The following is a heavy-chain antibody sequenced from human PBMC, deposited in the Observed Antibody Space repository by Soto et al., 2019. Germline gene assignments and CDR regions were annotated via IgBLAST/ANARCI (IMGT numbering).Heavy chain of an antibody. CDR2: INHSGMT. CDR1: VWCFIVYS. Sequence: SSSXSLTGSFGVWCFIVYSFIVIRHPPGKGREWIGDINHSGMTHYNPSLESRVSMSVDSSKNQFSLKLNSVTAADTAVYYSARQNHQWEATHVRKIQHKWWLHPWRKGTLVNVSS. J-gene: IGHJ5*02. V-gene: IGHV4-34*01. CDR3: ARQNHQWEATHVRKIQHKWWLHP. D-gene: IGHD5-18*01.